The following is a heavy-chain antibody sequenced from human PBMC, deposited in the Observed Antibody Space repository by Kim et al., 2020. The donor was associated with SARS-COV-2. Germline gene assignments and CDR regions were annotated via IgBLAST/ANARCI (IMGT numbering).Heavy chain of an antibody. D-gene: IGHD6-13*01. CDR3: AGGGGGVAAAKYGMDV. Sequence: ASVKVSCKASGYTFTSYGISWVRQAPGQGLEWMGWISAYNGNTNYAQKLQGRVTMTTDTSTSTAYMELRSLRADDTAVYYCAGGGGGVAAAKYGMDVWGQGTTVTVSS. CDR2: ISAYNGNT. V-gene: IGHV1-18*04. CDR1: GYTFTSYG. J-gene: IGHJ6*02.